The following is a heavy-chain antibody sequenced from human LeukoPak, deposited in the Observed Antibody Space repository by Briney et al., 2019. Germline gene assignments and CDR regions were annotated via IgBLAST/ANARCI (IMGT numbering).Heavy chain of an antibody. D-gene: IGHD3-10*01. Sequence: PGGSLRLSCAASGFTFSSYAMSWVRQAPGMGLEWVSVIVGSGAGTYYADSVKGRFTVSRDNSKNTPYLQMNSLRAEDTAVYYCAKDYGTYGSGSCFDYWGQGTLVTVSS. V-gene: IGHV3-23*01. CDR1: GFTFSSYA. CDR2: IVGSGAGT. CDR3: AKDYGTYGSGSCFDY. J-gene: IGHJ4*02.